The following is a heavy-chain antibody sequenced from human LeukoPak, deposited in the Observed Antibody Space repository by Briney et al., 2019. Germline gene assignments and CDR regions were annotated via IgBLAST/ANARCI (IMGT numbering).Heavy chain of an antibody. Sequence: GGSLRLSCAASGFTLRSNYMNWVRQAPGKGLEWVSVIYSGGSTYYADSVKGRLTISRDNSKNTLYLQMNSLRAEDTAVYYCARVRHGSLDYWGQGTLVTVSS. D-gene: IGHD5-12*01. V-gene: IGHV3-53*01. CDR3: ARVRHGSLDY. J-gene: IGHJ4*02. CDR1: GFTLRSNY. CDR2: IYSGGST.